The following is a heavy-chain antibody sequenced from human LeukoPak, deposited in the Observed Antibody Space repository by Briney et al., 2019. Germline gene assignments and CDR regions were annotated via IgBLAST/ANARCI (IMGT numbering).Heavy chain of an antibody. CDR1: GYSLTDLN. V-gene: IGHV1-24*01. Sequence: ASVKVSCKLSGYSLTDLNIQWVRQAPGKGLECMGGFDPEQAKTVYAEKFQGRVTMTEDPSTDTAYMELSSLRSEDTAVYSCATMSGDFWSGYENWGQGTLVTVSS. D-gene: IGHD3-3*01. CDR2: FDPEQAKT. J-gene: IGHJ4*02. CDR3: ATMSGDFWSGYEN.